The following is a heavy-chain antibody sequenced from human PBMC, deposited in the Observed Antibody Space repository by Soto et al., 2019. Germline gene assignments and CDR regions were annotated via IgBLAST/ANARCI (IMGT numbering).Heavy chain of an antibody. CDR2: VFHTGNT. CDR1: GDSMTRSVW. D-gene: IGHD7-27*01. CDR3: ARKAWVRFDY. V-gene: IGHV4-4*02. Sequence: TSETVSLTCTVSGDSMTRSVWWTWVRQPPGKGLEWIGEVFHTGNTNYNPSLKSRVTMSVDKSTNEFSLKVTSVTAADTAIYYCARKAWVRFDYWGQGALVTVSS. J-gene: IGHJ4*02.